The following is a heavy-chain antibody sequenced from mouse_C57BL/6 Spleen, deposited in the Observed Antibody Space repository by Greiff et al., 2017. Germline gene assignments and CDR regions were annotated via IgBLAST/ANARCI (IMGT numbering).Heavy chain of an antibody. CDR1: GYTFTSYW. CDR3: ARSEYDYVGYFDV. J-gene: IGHJ1*03. D-gene: IGHD2-4*01. Sequence: VQLQQPGAELVKPGASVKMSCKASGYTFTSYWITWVKQRPGQGLEWIGDIYPGSGSTNYNEKFKSKATLTVDTSSSTAYMQLSSLTSEDSAVYYCARSEYDYVGYFDVWGTGTTVTVSS. CDR2: IYPGSGST. V-gene: IGHV1-55*01.